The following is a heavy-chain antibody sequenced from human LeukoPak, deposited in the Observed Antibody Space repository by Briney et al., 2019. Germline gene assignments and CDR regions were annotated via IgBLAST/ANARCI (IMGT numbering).Heavy chain of an antibody. V-gene: IGHV4-34*01. Sequence: SETLSLTCAVYGGSFSGYYWSWIRQPPGKGLEWIGEINHSGSTNYNPSLKSRVTISVDTSKNQFSLKLSSVTAADTAVYYCARGLRRGYYDSSGVYYFDYWGQGTLVTVSS. J-gene: IGHJ4*02. CDR3: ARGLRRGYYDSSGVYYFDY. CDR1: GGSFSGYY. CDR2: INHSGST. D-gene: IGHD3-22*01.